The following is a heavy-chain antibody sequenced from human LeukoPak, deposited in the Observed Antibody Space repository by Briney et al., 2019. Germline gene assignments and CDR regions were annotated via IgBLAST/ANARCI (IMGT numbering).Heavy chain of an antibody. D-gene: IGHD3-22*01. J-gene: IGHJ4*02. CDR3: AKGLDYDSSGSDY. CDR1: GFTFSSYA. CDR2: ISGSGGST. V-gene: IGHV3-23*01. Sequence: GGSLRLSCAASGFTFSSYAMSWVRQAPGKGLEWVSAISGSGGSTYYADSVKGRFTISRDNSNNTLYLQMNSLRAEDTAVYYCAKGLDYDSSGSDYWGQGTLVTVSS.